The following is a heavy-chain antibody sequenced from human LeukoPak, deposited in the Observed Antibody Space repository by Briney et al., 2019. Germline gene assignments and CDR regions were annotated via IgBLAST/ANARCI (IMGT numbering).Heavy chain of an antibody. V-gene: IGHV3-23*01. CDR3: AKAGGFRYFDFGYFDY. D-gene: IGHD3-9*01. J-gene: IGHJ4*02. CDR1: GFTFSSYA. Sequence: GGSLRLSCAASGFTFSSYAMSWVRQAPGKGLEWVSAISGSGGSTYYADSVKGRFTISRDNSKNTLYLQMNSLRAEDTAVYYCAKAGGFRYFDFGYFDYWGQGTLVTVSS. CDR2: ISGSGGST.